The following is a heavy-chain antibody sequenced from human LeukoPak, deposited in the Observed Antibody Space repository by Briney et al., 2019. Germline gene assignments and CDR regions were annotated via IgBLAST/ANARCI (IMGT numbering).Heavy chain of an antibody. CDR1: YDSISRYY. D-gene: IGHD3-16*01. V-gene: IGHV4-59*01. CDR2: IHYSGST. Sequence: NPSETLSLTCTISYDSISRYYGNWIRQPPGKGLEWIGSIHYSGSTNYSPSLKSRVTMSVDTSKNQFSLNLNSVTAADTAMYFCTRLLRSRYFDSWGQGTLVTVSS. CDR3: TRLLRSRYFDS. J-gene: IGHJ4*02.